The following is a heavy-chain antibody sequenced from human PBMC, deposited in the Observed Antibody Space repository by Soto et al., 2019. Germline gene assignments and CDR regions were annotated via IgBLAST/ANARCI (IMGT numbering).Heavy chain of an antibody. CDR3: AREGYYLNWFDP. V-gene: IGHV3-48*01. J-gene: IGHJ5*02. CDR2: ISSSSSTI. CDR1: GLNFSSYS. Sequence: RESRRLSCAASGLNFSSYSMNWVRQAPGKWLEWVSYISSSSSTIYYADSVKGRFTISRDNAKNSLYLQMNSLRAEDTAVYYCAREGYYLNWFDPWGQGT. D-gene: IGHD3-10*01.